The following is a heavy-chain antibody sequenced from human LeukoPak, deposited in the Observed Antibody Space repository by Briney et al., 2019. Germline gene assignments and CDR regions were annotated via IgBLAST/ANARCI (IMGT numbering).Heavy chain of an antibody. CDR1: GYTFTSYA. Sequence: ASVKVSCKASGYTFTSYAMHWVRQAPGQRLEWMGWINAGNGNTKYSQEFQGRVTMTRDTSINTAYMELSSLRFDDTAVYFCARGRSWVFDYWGQGTLVIVSS. CDR2: INAGNGNT. V-gene: IGHV1-3*01. CDR3: ARGRSWVFDY. J-gene: IGHJ4*02. D-gene: IGHD1-26*01.